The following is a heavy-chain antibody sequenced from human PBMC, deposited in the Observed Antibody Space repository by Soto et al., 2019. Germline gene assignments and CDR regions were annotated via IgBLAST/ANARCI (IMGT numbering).Heavy chain of an antibody. CDR3: ARGSSNFGDYVY. Sequence: GASVKVSCKASGYTFINYPIHWVRQAPGQRFEWMGWIHAGRGNTESSQNFQGRVSVTRDTSASTAYIELTGLRSEDTAVYYCARGSSNFGDYVYWGQGTPVTVSS. J-gene: IGHJ4*02. D-gene: IGHD4-17*01. CDR1: GYTFINYP. CDR2: IHAGRGNT. V-gene: IGHV1-3*01.